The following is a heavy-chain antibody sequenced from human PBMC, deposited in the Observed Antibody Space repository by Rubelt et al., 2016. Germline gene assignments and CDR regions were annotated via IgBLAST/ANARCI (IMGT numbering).Heavy chain of an antibody. Sequence: EVQLVESGGVVVQPGGSLRLSCAASGFTFSSYAMSWVRQAPGKGLEWVSAISGRGGSTYYADSVKGRFTISRDNSKKPLYLLMNSLRAEDTAVYYCAREVYSGSYYDYWGQGTLVTVSS. CDR2: ISGRGGST. CDR1: GFTFSSYA. D-gene: IGHD1-26*01. J-gene: IGHJ4*02. V-gene: IGHV3-23*04. CDR3: AREVYSGSYYDY.